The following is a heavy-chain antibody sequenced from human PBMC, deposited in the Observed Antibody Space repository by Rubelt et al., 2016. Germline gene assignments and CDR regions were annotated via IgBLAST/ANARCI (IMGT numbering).Heavy chain of an antibody. CDR3: ARDLKGGGSYGDSRWFDP. D-gene: IGHD2-15*01. V-gene: IGHV4-39*07. Sequence: QLQLQESGPGLVKPSETLSLTCTVSGGSISSSSYYWGWIRQPPGKGLEWIGSIYYSGSTYYNPSLKSRVTISVDTSKNQFSLKLSSVTAADTAVYYCARDLKGGGSYGDSRWFDPWGQGTLVTVSS. CDR2: IYYSGST. CDR1: GGSISSSSYY. J-gene: IGHJ5*02.